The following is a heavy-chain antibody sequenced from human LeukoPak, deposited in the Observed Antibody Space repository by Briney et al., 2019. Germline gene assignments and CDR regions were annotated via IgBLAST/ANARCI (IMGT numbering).Heavy chain of an antibody. CDR1: GVTVSSNY. CDR3: ARGQNTAMVQFDY. D-gene: IGHD5-18*01. CDR2: IYSGGST. J-gene: IGHJ4*02. Sequence: GGSLRLSCAASGVTVSSNYMSWVRQAPGKGLEWVSVIYSGGSTYYADSVKGRFTISRDNSKNTLYLQMNSLRAEDTAVYYCARGQNTAMVQFDYWSQGTLVTVSS. V-gene: IGHV3-66*01.